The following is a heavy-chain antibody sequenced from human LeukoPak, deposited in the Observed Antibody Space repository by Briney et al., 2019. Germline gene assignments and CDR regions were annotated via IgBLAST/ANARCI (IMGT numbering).Heavy chain of an antibody. CDR1: GFTFSSYA. CDR3: AKESGYYGSGSSDY. Sequence: GGSLRLTCAASGFTFSSYAMSWVRQAPGKGLEWVSAISGSGGSTYYADSVKGRFTISRDNSKNTLYLQMNSLRAEDTAVYYCAKESGYYGSGSSDYWGQGTLVTVSS. J-gene: IGHJ4*02. D-gene: IGHD3-10*01. V-gene: IGHV3-23*01. CDR2: ISGSGGST.